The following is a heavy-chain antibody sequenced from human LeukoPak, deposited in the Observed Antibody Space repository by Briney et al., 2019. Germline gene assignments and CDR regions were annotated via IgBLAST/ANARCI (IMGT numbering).Heavy chain of an antibody. CDR1: GFTFSSYA. CDR2: ISSSGGST. J-gene: IGHJ4*02. CDR3: AKRGGLSSSSGWYYFDY. V-gene: IGHV3-23*01. D-gene: IGHD6-6*01. Sequence: HPGGTLILSCAASGFTFSSYALSWVRQAPGKGLERVSAISSSGGSTFNAVSVQVRFTISRDNYVTTLSVQMNSLRAEDKAVYYCAKRGGLSSSSGWYYFDYWCQGTFVTVSS.